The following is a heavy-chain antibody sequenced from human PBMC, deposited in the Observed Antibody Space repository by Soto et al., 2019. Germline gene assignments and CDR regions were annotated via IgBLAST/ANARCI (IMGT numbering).Heavy chain of an antibody. CDR3: GGDVSTTHGNAGDFPC. J-gene: IGHJ4*02. V-gene: IGHV1-18*01. D-gene: IGHD3-3*01. Sequence: QVQLVQSGGEVKKPGASVTVSCKASGYTFSNYGISWARQAPGQGLEWMGWISYNGYTVYAHKLQGRVTMTTDTSTNRAYMGLRSLRSDDTAVYDCGGDVSTTHGNAGDFPCWGQGNLVTVSS. CDR1: GYTFSNYG. CDR2: ISYNGYT.